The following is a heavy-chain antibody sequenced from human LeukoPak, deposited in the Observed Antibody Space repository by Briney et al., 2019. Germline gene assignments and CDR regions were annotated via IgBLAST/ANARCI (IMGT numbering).Heavy chain of an antibody. V-gene: IGHV4-59*08. CDR2: IYYSGST. CDR1: GGSISSYY. Sequence: SETLSLTCTVSGGSISSYYWSWIRQPPGKGLEWIGYIYYSGSTNYNPSLKSRVPISVDTSKNQFSLKLSSVTAADTAVYYCARPTHDQFDYWGQGTLVTVSS. J-gene: IGHJ4*02. CDR3: ARPTHDQFDY.